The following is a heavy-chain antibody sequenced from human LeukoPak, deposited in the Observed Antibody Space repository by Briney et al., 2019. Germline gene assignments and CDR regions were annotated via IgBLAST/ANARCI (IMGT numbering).Heavy chain of an antibody. CDR3: ARRSWYRKYFDY. J-gene: IGHJ4*02. CDR2: ISAYNGDT. V-gene: IGHV1-18*01. Sequence: GASVKVSCKASGYTFTSYGISWVRQAPGQGLEWMGWISAYNGDTDYAQKLQGRVTMTTDTSTSTAYMELRSLRSDDTAVYYCARRSWYRKYFDYWGQGTLVTVSS. D-gene: IGHD6-13*01. CDR1: GYTFTSYG.